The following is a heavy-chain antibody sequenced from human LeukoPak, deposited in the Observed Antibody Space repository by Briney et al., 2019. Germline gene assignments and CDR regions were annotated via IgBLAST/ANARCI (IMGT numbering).Heavy chain of an antibody. Sequence: SVKVSCKASGGTFSSYTISWVRQAPGQGLEWMGRIIPILGIANDAQKFQGRVTITADKSTSTAYMELSSLRSEDTAVYYCARGTTHSSSWLGAYWGQGTMVTVSS. CDR2: IIPILGIA. V-gene: IGHV1-69*02. D-gene: IGHD6-13*01. CDR3: ARGTTHSSSWLGAY. J-gene: IGHJ3*01. CDR1: GGTFSSYT.